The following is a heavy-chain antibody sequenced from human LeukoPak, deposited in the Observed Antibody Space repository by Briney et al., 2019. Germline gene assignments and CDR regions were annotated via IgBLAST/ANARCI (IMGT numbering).Heavy chain of an antibody. D-gene: IGHD2-8*01. CDR3: ARGDMLDGD. V-gene: IGHV1-2*02. Sequence: ASVKVPCKASGYRFTGHYMHWVRQAPGQGLEWMGWINPNSGGTNYAQKFQGRVTMTRDTSISTAYMEVNSLRFDDTAVYYCARGDMLDGDWGQGTLVTVSS. CDR1: GYRFTGHY. CDR2: INPNSGGT. J-gene: IGHJ4*02.